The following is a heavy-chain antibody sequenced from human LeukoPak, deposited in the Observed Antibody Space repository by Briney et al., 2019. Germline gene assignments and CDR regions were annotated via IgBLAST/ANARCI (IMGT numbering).Heavy chain of an antibody. CDR1: GYTFTTSG. V-gene: IGHV1-18*01. CDR2: ISACNRNT. CDR3: AGALGDYLNPLLT. D-gene: IGHD4-11*01. J-gene: IGHJ4*02. Sequence: ASVKVSCKASGYTFTTSGISWVRQAPGQGLEWMGWISACNRNTNFAQNLQGRVTMTTDTSTSTAYMELRSLRSDDTAVYYCAGALGDYLNPLLTWGQGTLVTVSS.